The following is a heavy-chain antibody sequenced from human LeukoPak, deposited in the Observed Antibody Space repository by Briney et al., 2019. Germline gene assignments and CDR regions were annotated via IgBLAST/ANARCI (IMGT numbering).Heavy chain of an antibody. Sequence: PGGSLRLSCAASGFTFSDYYMSWIRQAPGKGLEWVSYISSSSSYTNYADSVKGRFTISRDNAKNSLYLQMNSLRAEDTAVYYCARGVVVVAATLYFDYWGQGTLVTVSS. V-gene: IGHV3-11*03. CDR2: ISSSSSYT. D-gene: IGHD2-15*01. CDR1: GFTFSDYY. J-gene: IGHJ4*02. CDR3: ARGVVVVAATLYFDY.